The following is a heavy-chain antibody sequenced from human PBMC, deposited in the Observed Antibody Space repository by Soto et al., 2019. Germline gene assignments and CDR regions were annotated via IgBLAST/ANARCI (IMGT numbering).Heavy chain of an antibody. J-gene: IGHJ4*02. V-gene: IGHV3-11*06. CDR1: GFTFSDYY. D-gene: IGHD6-13*01. CDR2: IVIGSDYT. Sequence: GGSLRLSCAASGFTFSDYYMTWVRQAPGKGLEWVSYIVIGSDYTNYADPVKGRFTISRDNAKNSLYLEMNSLRVEDTAVYYCARLRASSWYLGGYLDYWGQGTLVTVSS. CDR3: ARLRASSWYLGGYLDY.